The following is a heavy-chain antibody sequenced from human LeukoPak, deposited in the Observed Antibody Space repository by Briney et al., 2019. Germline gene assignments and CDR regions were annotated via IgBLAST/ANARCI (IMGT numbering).Heavy chain of an antibody. J-gene: IGHJ4*02. CDR1: GFTFSSCS. CDR2: ISSSSNTI. V-gene: IGHV3-48*02. D-gene: IGHD3-22*01. CDR3: ARDLDYYDSSGYYYLFDY. Sequence: GGSLRLSCAASGFTFSSCSMNWVRQAPGKGLEWISYISSSSNTIYYADSVKGRFTISRDNAKNTLYLQMSSLRDGDTSVYYCARDLDYYDSSGYYYLFDYWGQGTLVTVSS.